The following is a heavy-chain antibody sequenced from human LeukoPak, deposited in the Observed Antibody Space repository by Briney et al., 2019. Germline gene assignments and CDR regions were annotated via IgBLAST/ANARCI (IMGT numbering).Heavy chain of an antibody. Sequence: GGSLRLSCAASLFTLSIYWMHWVRQAPGKGRVGVSRINSDGRSTSYADSVKSRFTISRDNTKKTVYLQMNSLRAEDRGMYYCATYRSFDYWGQGTLVTVSA. CDR2: INSDGRST. J-gene: IGHJ4*02. CDR3: ATYRSFDY. D-gene: IGHD1-26*01. V-gene: IGHV3-74*01. CDR1: LFTLSIYW.